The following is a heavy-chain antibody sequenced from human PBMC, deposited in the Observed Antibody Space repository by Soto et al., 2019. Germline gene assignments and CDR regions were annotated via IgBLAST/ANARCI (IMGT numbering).Heavy chain of an antibody. V-gene: IGHV3-33*01. Sequence: VQLVESGGGVVQPGRSLRLSCEASGFVYSQYAMHWVRQAPGKGPEWVALIWNDGSQKNYVDSVKGRFTISRDKSKNTLNLQMTSLRADDTAMYFCVRGIPSQYSSTWLYWHFDLWGPGTLVTVSS. CDR1: GFVYSQYA. CDR2: IWNDGSQK. CDR3: VRGIPSQYSSTWLYWHFDL. D-gene: IGHD6-13*01. J-gene: IGHJ2*01.